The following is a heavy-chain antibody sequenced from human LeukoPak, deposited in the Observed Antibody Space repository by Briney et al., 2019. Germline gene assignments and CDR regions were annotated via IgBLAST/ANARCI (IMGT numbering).Heavy chain of an antibody. J-gene: IGHJ5*02. D-gene: IGHD6-19*01. CDR3: ARDQGSGWYDGWFDP. CDR2: IYTSGST. V-gene: IGHV4-61*02. Sequence: SEPLSLTCAVSGGSIGSGSYYWSWIRQPAGKGLEWIGRIYTSGSTNYNPSLKSRVTISVDTSKNQFSLKLSSVTAADTAVYYCARDQGSGWYDGWFDPWGQGTLVTVSS. CDR1: GGSIGSGSYY.